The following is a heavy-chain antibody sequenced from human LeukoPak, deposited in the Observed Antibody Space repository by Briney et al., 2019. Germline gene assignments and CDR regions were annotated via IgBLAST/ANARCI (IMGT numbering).Heavy chain of an antibody. D-gene: IGHD6-13*01. J-gene: IGHJ4*02. CDR3: ARDLSSSWYGIDY. Sequence: SETLSLTCAVYGGSFSGYYWSWIRQPPGKGLEWIGEINHSGSTNYNPSLKSRVTISVDTSKNQFSLKLSPVTAADTAVYYCARDLSSSWYGIDYWGQGTLVTVSS. V-gene: IGHV4-34*01. CDR2: INHSGST. CDR1: GGSFSGYY.